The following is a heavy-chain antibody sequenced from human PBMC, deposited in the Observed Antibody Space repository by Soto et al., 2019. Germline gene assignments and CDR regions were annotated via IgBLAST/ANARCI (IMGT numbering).Heavy chain of an antibody. CDR1: GGSISSGGYY. V-gene: IGHV4-31*03. Sequence: QVQLQESGPGLVKPSQTLSLTCTVSGGSISSGGYYWSWIRQHQGKGLEWIGSIYYSGSTYYTPSFQSRVTIVVVTSKTQSSMKLSSVTAADTAVYYCARSIDPWGQGTLVTVST. J-gene: IGHJ5*02. CDR3: ARSIDP. CDR2: IYYSGST.